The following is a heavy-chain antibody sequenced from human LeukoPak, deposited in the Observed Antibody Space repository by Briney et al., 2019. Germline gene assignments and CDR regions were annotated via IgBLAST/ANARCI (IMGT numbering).Heavy chain of an antibody. V-gene: IGHV4-30-2*01. CDR3: ARTPIVGAPDY. CDR2: INHSGST. J-gene: IGHJ4*02. D-gene: IGHD1-26*01. Sequence: SQTLSLTCAVSGGSISSGGYYWSWIRQPPGKGLEWIGEINHSGSTNYNPSLKSRVTISVDTSKNQFSLKLSSVTAADTAVYYCARTPIVGAPDYWGQGTLVTVSS. CDR1: GGSISSGGYY.